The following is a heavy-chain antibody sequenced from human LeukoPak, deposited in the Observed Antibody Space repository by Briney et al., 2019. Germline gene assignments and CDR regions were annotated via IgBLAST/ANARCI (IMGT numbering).Heavy chain of an antibody. D-gene: IGHD6-19*01. V-gene: IGHV3-33*06. J-gene: IGHJ4*02. Sequence: PGGSLRLSCAASGFTFSSYGMHWVRQAPGKGLEWVAVIWYDGSNKYYADSVKGRFTISRDNSKKTLYLQMNSLRAEDTAVYYCAKAIGYSSGWYVDYWGQGTLVTVSS. CDR1: GFTFSSYG. CDR3: AKAIGYSSGWYVDY. CDR2: IWYDGSNK.